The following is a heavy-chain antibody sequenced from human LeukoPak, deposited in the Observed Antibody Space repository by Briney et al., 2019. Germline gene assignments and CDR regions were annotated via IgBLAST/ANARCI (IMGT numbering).Heavy chain of an antibody. CDR2: ISYDGFSK. Sequence: GGSLRLSCAASGFLFSSYGMHWVRQAPGKGLEWVAVISYDGFSKYYGDSVKGRFTISRDNSKNTLYLQMNSLRPEDTAVYYCAKHLEIHDNNWFDPWGQGTLVTVSS. D-gene: IGHD1-1*01. CDR3: AKHLEIHDNNWFDP. CDR1: GFLFSSYG. J-gene: IGHJ5*02. V-gene: IGHV3-30*18.